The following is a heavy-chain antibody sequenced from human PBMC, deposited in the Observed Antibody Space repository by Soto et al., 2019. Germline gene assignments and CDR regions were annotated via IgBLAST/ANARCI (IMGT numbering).Heavy chain of an antibody. CDR2: ISSSGSNI. V-gene: IGHV3-48*02. Sequence: EAQLVESGGGLVQPGGSLRLSCAAPGFTFNIYSMNWVRQAPVKGLEWVSYISSSGSNIYYADSVKGRFTISRDNAKNSLYLQMNSLRDEDTAVYYCARGPLQQLELWGQGTLVTVSS. CDR1: GFTFNIYS. D-gene: IGHD6-13*01. CDR3: ARGPLQQLEL. J-gene: IGHJ4*02.